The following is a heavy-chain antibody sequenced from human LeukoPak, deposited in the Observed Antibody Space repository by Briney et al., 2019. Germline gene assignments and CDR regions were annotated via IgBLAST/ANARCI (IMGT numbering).Heavy chain of an antibody. V-gene: IGHV3-7*01. CDR2: IKQDGAEK. CDR1: GFRFGDYW. CDR3: ARVGAWDLQRVFEY. Sequence: GGSLKLSCAASGFRFGDYWMTWARHIPGKGLEWVANIKQDGAEKHYAESVEGRFIISRDNAKNSLFLEMDSLKVEDTAVYYCARVGAWDLQRVFEYWGQGTLVTVSS. J-gene: IGHJ4*02. D-gene: IGHD1-26*01.